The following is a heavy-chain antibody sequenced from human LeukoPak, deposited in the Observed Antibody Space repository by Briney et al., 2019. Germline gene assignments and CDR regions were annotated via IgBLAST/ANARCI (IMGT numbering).Heavy chain of an antibody. V-gene: IGHV4-59*01. J-gene: IGHJ4*02. CDR3: ARTTAFGSRGYDY. CDR2: IYYSGTT. CDR1: GGSISSYY. D-gene: IGHD3-16*01. Sequence: SETLSLTCTVSGGSISSYYWNWIRQPPGKGLGWIGYIYYSGTTNYNPSLKSRVSMSVDTSKNQFSLKLSSVTAADTAVYYCARTTAFGSRGYDYWGQGTLVTVSS.